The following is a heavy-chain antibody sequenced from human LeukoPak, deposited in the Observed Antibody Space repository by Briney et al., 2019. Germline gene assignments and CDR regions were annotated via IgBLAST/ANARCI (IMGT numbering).Heavy chain of an antibody. CDR2: INHSGST. CDR1: GGSFSGYY. Sequence: SRTLSLTCAVYGGSFSGYYWSWIRQPPGKGLEWIGEINHSGSTNYNPSLKSRVTISVDTSKNQFSLKLSSVTAPDTAVYYCARLQYCSGGSCYFGYYYYYYMDVWGKGTTVTISS. V-gene: IGHV4-34*01. D-gene: IGHD2-15*01. J-gene: IGHJ6*03. CDR3: ARLQYCSGGSCYFGYYYYYYMDV.